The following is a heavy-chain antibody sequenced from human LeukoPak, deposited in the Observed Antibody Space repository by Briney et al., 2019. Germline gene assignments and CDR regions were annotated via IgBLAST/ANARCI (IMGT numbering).Heavy chain of an antibody. Sequence: ASVKVSCKASGYTFTSYGISWVRQAPGQGLEWMGIINPSGGSTNYAQKLQGRVTMTTDTSTSTAYMELRSLRSDDTAVYYCARDRGSSSSYYYYYMDVWGKGTTVTVSS. CDR3: ARDRGSSSSYYYYYMDV. CDR1: GYTFTSYG. CDR2: INPSGGST. V-gene: IGHV1-18*01. J-gene: IGHJ6*03. D-gene: IGHD6-6*01.